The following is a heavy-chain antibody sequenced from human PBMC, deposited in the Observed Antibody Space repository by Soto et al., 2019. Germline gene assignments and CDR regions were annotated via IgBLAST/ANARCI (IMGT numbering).Heavy chain of an antibody. J-gene: IGHJ6*03. CDR3: ARPRITIFGEGDYMDV. V-gene: IGHV4-39*01. D-gene: IGHD3-3*01. CDR1: GGSIGSSSYY. Sequence: QLQLQESGPGLVKPSETLSLTCTVSGGSIGSSSYYWGWIRQPPGKGLEWIGSIYYSGSTYYNPSLKSRVTISVDTSKNQFSLKLSSVTAADTAVYYCARPRITIFGEGDYMDVWGKGTTVTVSS. CDR2: IYYSGST.